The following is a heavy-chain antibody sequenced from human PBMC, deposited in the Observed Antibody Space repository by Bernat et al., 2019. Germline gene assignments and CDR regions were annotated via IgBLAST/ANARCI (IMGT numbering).Heavy chain of an antibody. Sequence: QVQLVQSGAGVKKPGASMKLSCETSGYTFSTYAMHWVWQAPGQTLEWMGWINAANGDTNYSQKFQGRVTITRDTSASTVYLDLRSPKSEDTAVYYCARFLTASPPDYWGQGVLVTVSS. D-gene: IGHD3-9*01. CDR3: ARFLTASPPDY. CDR1: GYTFSTYA. J-gene: IGHJ4*02. V-gene: IGHV1-3*01. CDR2: INAANGDT.